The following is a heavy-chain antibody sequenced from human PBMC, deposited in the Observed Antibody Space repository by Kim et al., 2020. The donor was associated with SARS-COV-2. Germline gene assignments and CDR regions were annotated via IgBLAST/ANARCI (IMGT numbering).Heavy chain of an antibody. J-gene: IGHJ6*02. CDR3: ARASDYYDSSGYYYYYYGMDV. D-gene: IGHD3-22*01. V-gene: IGHV1-18*01. CDR2: ISAYNGNT. CDR1: GYTFTSYG. Sequence: ASVKVSCKASGYTFTSYGISWVRQAPGQGLEWMGWISAYNGNTNYAQKLQGRVTMTTDKITSIAYMELRSLRSDYTAVYYCARASDYYDSSGYYYYYYGMDVWGQGTTVTVSS.